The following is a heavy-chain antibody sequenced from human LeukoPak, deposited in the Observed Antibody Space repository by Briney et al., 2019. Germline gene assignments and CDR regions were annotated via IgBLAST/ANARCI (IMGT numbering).Heavy chain of an antibody. D-gene: IGHD6-13*01. CDR1: GASITSDYYY. J-gene: IGHJ4*02. CDR3: ARSYRSTIATAGYDY. Sequence: SETLSLTCTVSGASITSDYYYWSWIRQPAGKGLEWIGRIYSSGSTNYNPSLKSRVPISVDTSKNQFSLKLSSVTAADTAVYYCARSYRSTIATAGYDYWGQGALVIVSS. V-gene: IGHV4-61*02. CDR2: IYSSGST.